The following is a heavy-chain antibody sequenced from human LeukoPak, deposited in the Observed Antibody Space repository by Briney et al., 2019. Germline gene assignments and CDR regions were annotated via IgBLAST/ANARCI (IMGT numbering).Heavy chain of an antibody. CDR2: IWYDGSNK. CDR3: ARDLHYYGSGSYYPLLDY. V-gene: IGHV3-33*01. CDR1: GFTFSSYG. Sequence: GRSLRLSCAASGFTFSSYGMHRVRQAPGKGLEWVAVIWYDGSNKYYADSVKGRFTISRDNSKNTLYLQMNSLRAEDTAVYYCARDLHYYGSGSYYPLLDYWGQGTLVTVSS. D-gene: IGHD3-10*01. J-gene: IGHJ4*02.